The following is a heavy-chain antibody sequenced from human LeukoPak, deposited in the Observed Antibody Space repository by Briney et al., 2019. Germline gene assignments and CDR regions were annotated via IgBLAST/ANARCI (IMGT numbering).Heavy chain of an antibody. CDR2: INPNSGGT. CDR1: GYTFTGYY. V-gene: IGHV1-2*02. D-gene: IGHD6-19*01. J-gene: IGHJ6*02. CDR3: ATHPRGSGWYYGMDV. Sequence: ASVKVSCKASGYTFTGYYMHWVRQAPGQGREWMGWINPNSGGTNYAQKFQGRVTMTRDTSISTAYMELSRLRSDDTAVYYCATHPRGSGWYYGMDVWGQGTTVTVSS.